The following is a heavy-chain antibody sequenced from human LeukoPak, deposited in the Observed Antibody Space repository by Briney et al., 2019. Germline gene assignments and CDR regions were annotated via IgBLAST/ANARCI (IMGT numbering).Heavy chain of an antibody. Sequence: GGSLGLSCAASGFTFSSYAMHWVRQAPGKGLEWVAVISYDGSNKYYADSVKGRFTISRDNSKNTLYLQMNSLRAEDTAVYYCARGDRMGSYAEYFQHWGQGTLVTVSS. CDR1: GFTFSSYA. V-gene: IGHV3-30*04. CDR3: ARGDRMGSYAEYFQH. D-gene: IGHD2-8*01. CDR2: ISYDGSNK. J-gene: IGHJ1*01.